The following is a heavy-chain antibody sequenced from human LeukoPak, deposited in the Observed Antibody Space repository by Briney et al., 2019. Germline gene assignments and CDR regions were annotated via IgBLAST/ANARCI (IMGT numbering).Heavy chain of an antibody. CDR3: ARGGGYCSGSSCYSSRPGFDY. J-gene: IGHJ4*02. Sequence: ASVKVSCKASGYTFTTYDIDWLRQAPGQGLEWMGWMNPNSGDTGFAQKLQGRVTMTRNSPISTAYMELSSLRSEDTAVYYCARGGGYCSGSSCYSSRPGFDYWGQGTLVTVSS. D-gene: IGHD2-15*01. V-gene: IGHV1-8*01. CDR2: MNPNSGDT. CDR1: GYTFTTYD.